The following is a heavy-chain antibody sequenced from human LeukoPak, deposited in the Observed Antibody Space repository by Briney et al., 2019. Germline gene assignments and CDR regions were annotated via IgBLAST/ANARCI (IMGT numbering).Heavy chain of an antibody. D-gene: IGHD2-2*01. J-gene: IGHJ3*02. V-gene: IGHV3-21*01. CDR1: GFTFSSYS. CDR3: ARDGVPAAIGNAFDI. Sequence: GGSLRLSCAASGFTFSSYSMNWVRQAPGKGLEWVSSISSSSSYIYYADSVKGRFTISRDNAKNSLYLQMNSLRAEDTAVYYCARDGVPAAIGNAFDIWGQRTMVTVSS. CDR2: ISSSSSYI.